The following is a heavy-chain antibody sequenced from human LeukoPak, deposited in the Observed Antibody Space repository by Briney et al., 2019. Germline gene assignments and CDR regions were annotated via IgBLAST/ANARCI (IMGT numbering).Heavy chain of an antibody. CDR3: ARADEVFMVRGVIGVDV. D-gene: IGHD3-10*01. CDR2: IIPILGIA. V-gene: IGHV1-69*04. CDR1: GGTFSSYA. Sequence: GASVKVSCKASGGTFSSYAISWVRQAPGQGLEWMGRIIPILGIANYAQKFQGRVTITADKSTSTAYMELSSLRSEDTAVYYCARADEVFMVRGVIGVDVWGQATTVTVSS. J-gene: IGHJ6*02.